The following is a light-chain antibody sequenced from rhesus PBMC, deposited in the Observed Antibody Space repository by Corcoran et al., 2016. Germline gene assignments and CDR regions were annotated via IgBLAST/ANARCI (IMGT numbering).Light chain of an antibody. CDR3: QRRYGTPLT. J-gene: IGKJ4*01. CDR2: KAS. V-gene: IGKV1-74*01. CDR1: ENVNNY. Sequence: DIQMTQSPSPLSASIGDRVTFTCRASENVNNYLHWYQQKPGKAPKIMIYKASILQSGVPSRFSGSGSGTDFSLTLSSLQPEDFATYYGQRRYGTPLTFGGGTKVELK.